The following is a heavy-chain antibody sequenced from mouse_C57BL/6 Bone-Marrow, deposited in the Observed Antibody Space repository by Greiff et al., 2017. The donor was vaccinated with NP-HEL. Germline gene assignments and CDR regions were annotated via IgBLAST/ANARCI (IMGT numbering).Heavy chain of an antibody. V-gene: IGHV1-20*01. CDR3: ARSRSYDYAGDYYAMDY. J-gene: IGHJ4*01. Sequence: VQLKESGPELVKPGDSVKISCKASGYSFTGYFMNWVMQSHGKSLEWIGRINPYNGDTFYNQKFKGKATLTVDKSSSTAHMELRSLTSEDSAVYYCARSRSYDYAGDYYAMDYWGQGTSVTVSS. D-gene: IGHD2-4*01. CDR1: GYSFTGYF. CDR2: INPYNGDT.